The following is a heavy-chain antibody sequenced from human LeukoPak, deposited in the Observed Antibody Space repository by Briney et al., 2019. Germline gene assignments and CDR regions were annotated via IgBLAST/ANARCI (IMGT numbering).Heavy chain of an antibody. V-gene: IGHV3-30-3*01. D-gene: IGHD1-26*01. Sequence: GGSLRLSCAASGFTFSSYALHWVRQAPGKGLECVAVISYDGSNKYYADSVKGRFTISRDNSKNTLYLQMNSLRAEDTAVYYCARDRVGATYLFDYWGQGTLVTVSS. CDR3: ARDRVGATYLFDY. CDR2: ISYDGSNK. CDR1: GFTFSSYA. J-gene: IGHJ4*02.